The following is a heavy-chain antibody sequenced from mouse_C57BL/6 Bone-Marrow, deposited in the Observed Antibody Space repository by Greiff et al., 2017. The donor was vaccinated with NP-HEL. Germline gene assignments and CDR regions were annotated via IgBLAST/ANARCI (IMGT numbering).Heavy chain of an antibody. CDR1: GSPFPGYL. J-gene: IGHJ2*01. CDR3: ARYCYGSSSFDY. D-gene: IGHD1-1*01. CDR2: IDPNSGGT. Sequence: VQLQQPGAELVKPGASVKLSCKASGSPFPGYLWHWVKQRPGRGLEGIGRIDPNSGGTKYNEKFKSKATLTVDKPSSTAYMQLNSLTSEDSAVYYCARYCYGSSSFDYWGQGTTLTVSS. V-gene: IGHV1-72*01.